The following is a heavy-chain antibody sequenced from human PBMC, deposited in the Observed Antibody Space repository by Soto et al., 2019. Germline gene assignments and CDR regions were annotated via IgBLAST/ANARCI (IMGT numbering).Heavy chain of an antibody. J-gene: IGHJ6*02. CDR2: TFVTGAT. CDR3: ARGRSDSAGSSFGRRMDV. Sequence: QVQLQESGPGLVKSSETLSLICFVSGEALGSGQSYWNWIRQAPGKGLEWIGQTFVTGATKYSASHKSRVTMSVDPSKSQLSLTLTSVAAAASATYFCARGRSDSAGSSFGRRMDVWGQGTTVTVSS. D-gene: IGHD3-10*01. V-gene: IGHV4-61*01. CDR1: GEALGSGQSY.